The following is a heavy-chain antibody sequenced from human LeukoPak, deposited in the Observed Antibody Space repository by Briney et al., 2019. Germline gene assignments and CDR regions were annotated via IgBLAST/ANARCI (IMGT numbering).Heavy chain of an antibody. Sequence: SETLSLTCTVSGGSISSYYWSWIRQPPGKGLEWIGYIYYSGSTNYNPSLKSRVTISVDTSKNQFSLKLSSVTAADTAVYYCARSGYYDSSGYRDYFDYWGQGTLVTVSS. J-gene: IGHJ4*02. D-gene: IGHD3-22*01. CDR3: ARSGYYDSSGYRDYFDY. V-gene: IGHV4-59*01. CDR2: IYYSGST. CDR1: GGSISSYY.